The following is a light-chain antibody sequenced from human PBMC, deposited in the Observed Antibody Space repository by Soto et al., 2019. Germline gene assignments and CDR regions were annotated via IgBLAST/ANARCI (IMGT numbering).Light chain of an antibody. CDR2: AAS. V-gene: IGKV1-39*01. Sequence: DIQMPQSPSSLSASVGDRVTITCRASQSISSYLNWYQQKPGKAPKLLIYAASSLQSGVPSRFSGSGSGTDFALTISSLQPEDFATYYCQQSYNTPQTFGQGTKLEIK. J-gene: IGKJ2*01. CDR1: QSISSY. CDR3: QQSYNTPQT.